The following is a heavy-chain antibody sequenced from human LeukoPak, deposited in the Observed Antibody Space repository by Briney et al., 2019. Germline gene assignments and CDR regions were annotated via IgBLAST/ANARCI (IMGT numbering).Heavy chain of an antibody. CDR2: IYSGDSDT. J-gene: IGHJ4*02. V-gene: IGHV5-51*01. CDR1: GYSFTSYW. Sequence: GESLKISCKASGYSFTSYWIASVRQMPGKGLEWMGIIYSGDSDTRYSPSFQGQVTISADKSISTAYLQWSSLKASDSAMYYCARQRGYGSGPLDYWGQGTLVTVSS. CDR3: ARQRGYGSGPLDY. D-gene: IGHD3-10*01.